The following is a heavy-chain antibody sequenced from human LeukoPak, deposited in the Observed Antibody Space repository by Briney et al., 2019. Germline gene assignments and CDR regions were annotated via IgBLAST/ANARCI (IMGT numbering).Heavy chain of an antibody. CDR2: INHTGST. V-gene: IGHV4-34*01. Sequence: PSETLSLTCTVQRGSLSGAYWTWIRQPPGKGLEWSGEINHTGSTNYNPSFKSRVTMSADTHKNQLSLNLTSVTAADTAVYYCARGPVRLARPYDYWGQGTLVTVSS. CDR1: RGSLSGAY. J-gene: IGHJ4*02. D-gene: IGHD3-9*01. CDR3: ARGPVRLARPYDY.